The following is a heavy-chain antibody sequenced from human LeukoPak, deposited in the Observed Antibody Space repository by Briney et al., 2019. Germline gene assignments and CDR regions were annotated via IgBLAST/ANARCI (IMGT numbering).Heavy chain of an antibody. Sequence: PGGSLRLSCAASGFSVTNTYLSWVRQAPGKGLEWVSVIYAGGRAAYVDSVEGRFSVSTDISMNTLYLQMDSLRDEDTALYYCARGGSWNDFDYWGQGTLVTVSS. J-gene: IGHJ4*02. CDR3: ARGGSWNDFDY. D-gene: IGHD1-1*01. V-gene: IGHV3-53*01. CDR2: IYAGGRA. CDR1: GFSVTNTY.